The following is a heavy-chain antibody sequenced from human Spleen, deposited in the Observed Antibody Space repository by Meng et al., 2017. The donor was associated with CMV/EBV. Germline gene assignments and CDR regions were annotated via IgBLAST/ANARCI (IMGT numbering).Heavy chain of an antibody. J-gene: IGHJ4*02. D-gene: IGHD5-12*01. CDR1: GGSFSGYY. Sequence: SETLSLTCAVYGGSFSGYYWSWIRQPPGKGLEWIGEINHSGSTNYNPSLKSRVTISVDTSKSQFSLKLSSVTAADTAVYYCARNTYSGYDYWDYWGQGTLVTVSS. CDR3: ARNTYSGYDYWDY. V-gene: IGHV4-34*01. CDR2: INHSGST.